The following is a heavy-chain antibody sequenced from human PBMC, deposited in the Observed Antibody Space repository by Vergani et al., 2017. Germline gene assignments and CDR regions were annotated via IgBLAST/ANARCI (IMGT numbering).Heavy chain of an antibody. V-gene: IGHV4-31*03. CDR1: GGSISSGGYY. D-gene: IGHD3-3*01. CDR3: AGASVLDYDFWSGYYSRFDP. Sequence: QVQLQESGPGLVKPSQTLSLTCTVSGGSISSGGYYWSWIRQHPGKGLEWIGYIYYSGSTYSNPSLKSRVTISVDTSKNQFSLKLSSVTAAATAVYYCAGASVLDYDFWSGYYSRFDPWGQGTLVTVSS. J-gene: IGHJ5*02. CDR2: IYYSGST.